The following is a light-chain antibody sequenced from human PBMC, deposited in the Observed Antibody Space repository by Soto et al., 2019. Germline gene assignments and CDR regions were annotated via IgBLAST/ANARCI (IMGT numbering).Light chain of an antibody. CDR1: HCVASNY. Sequence: PGTVSLSTGERATLSCRASHCVASNYLAWYQQRSGQPPNILLFGASHRAPDIQDRFSGSGSGKDFTLKISRMEPEDFAVYYCKQYGSSTITMTFGPGTLLEIK. CDR3: KQYGSSTITMT. V-gene: IGKV3-20*01. J-gene: IGKJ5*01. CDR2: GAS.